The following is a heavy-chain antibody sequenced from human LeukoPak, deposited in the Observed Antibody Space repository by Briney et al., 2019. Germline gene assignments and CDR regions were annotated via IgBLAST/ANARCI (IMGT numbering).Heavy chain of an antibody. CDR3: AKDSYSYGQFDY. Sequence: PGRSLRLSCAASGSTFSSYGMHWVRQAPGKGLEWVAVISYDGSNKYYADSVKGRFTISRDNSKNTLYLQMNSLRAEDTAVYYCAKDSYSYGQFDYWGQGTLVTVSS. CDR2: ISYDGSNK. D-gene: IGHD5-18*01. J-gene: IGHJ4*02. CDR1: GSTFSSYG. V-gene: IGHV3-30*18.